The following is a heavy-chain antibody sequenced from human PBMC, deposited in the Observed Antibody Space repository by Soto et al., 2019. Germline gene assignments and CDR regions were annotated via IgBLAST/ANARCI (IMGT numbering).Heavy chain of an antibody. CDR1: GFTFSSYE. CDR2: ISSSGSTI. V-gene: IGHV3-48*03. J-gene: IGHJ3*02. CDR3: AKVMVRGARDAFDI. D-gene: IGHD3-10*01. Sequence: GGSLRLSCAASGFTFSSYEMNWVRQAPGKGLEWVSYISSSGSTIYYADSVKGRFTVSRDNAKNSLYLHMNSLRAEDTAFYYCAKVMVRGARDAFDIWGQGTMVTVSS.